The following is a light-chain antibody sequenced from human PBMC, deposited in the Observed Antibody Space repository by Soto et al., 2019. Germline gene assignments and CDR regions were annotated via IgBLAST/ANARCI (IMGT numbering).Light chain of an antibody. J-gene: IGKJ1*01. CDR2: GAS. CDR1: QSVSSN. CDR3: QQYNNWPRT. V-gene: IGKV3-15*01. Sequence: EIVMTQSPATLSVSPGERATLSCRASQSVSSNFAWYQQKPGQAPRLLIYGASTRATGIPARFSGSGSGTEFTLTISSRQSEDFAVYYCQQYNNWPRTFGQGTKVEIK.